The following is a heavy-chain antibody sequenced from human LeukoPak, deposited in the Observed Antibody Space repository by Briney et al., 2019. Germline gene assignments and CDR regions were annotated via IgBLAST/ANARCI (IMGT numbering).Heavy chain of an antibody. CDR3: ARDRAPDNYYDFWSGYFGH. J-gene: IGHJ5*02. D-gene: IGHD3-3*01. V-gene: IGHV4-59*02. CDR2: IYGTGDT. Sequence: SETLSLTCSVSGGSVSGYYWSWIRQPPGKGLGWIGYIYGTGDTNYNPSLKSRVTMSVDTSKNQVSLNLRSAAAADTAIYYCARDRAPDNYYDFWSGYFGHWGQGTLVTVSS. CDR1: GGSVSGYY.